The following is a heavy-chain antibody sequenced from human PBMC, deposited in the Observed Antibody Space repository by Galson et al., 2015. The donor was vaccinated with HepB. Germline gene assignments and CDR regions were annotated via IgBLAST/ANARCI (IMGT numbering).Heavy chain of an antibody. J-gene: IGHJ2*01. V-gene: IGHV1-2*06. CDR1: GYTFSTYS. CDR3: ARASYYYDNNGYLEGWYFDL. CDR2: INPNSGGT. Sequence: SVKVSCKASGYTFSTYSITWARQAPGQGLEWMGRINPNSGGTNYAQKFQGRVTMTRDTSISTAYMELSRLRSDDTAVYYCARASYYYDNNGYLEGWYFDLWGRGTLVTVSS. D-gene: IGHD3-22*01.